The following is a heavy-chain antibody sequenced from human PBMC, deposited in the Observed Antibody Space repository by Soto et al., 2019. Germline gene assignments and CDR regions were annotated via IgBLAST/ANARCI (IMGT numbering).Heavy chain of an antibody. CDR1: GXTFSSCG. CDR3: EKAYCSGGSCYSGYYFDY. J-gene: IGHJ4*02. V-gene: IGHV3-30*18. CDR2: ISYDGSNK. Sequence: GSLRLSCAASGXTFSSCGMHWVRQAPGKGLEWVAVISYDGSNKYYADSVKGRFTISRDNSKNTLYLQMNSLRAEDTAVYYCEKAYCSGGSCYSGYYFDYWGQGTLVTVSS. D-gene: IGHD2-15*01.